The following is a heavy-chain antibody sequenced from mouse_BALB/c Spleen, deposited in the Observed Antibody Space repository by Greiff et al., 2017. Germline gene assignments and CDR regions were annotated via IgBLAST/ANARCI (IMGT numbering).Heavy chain of an antibody. V-gene: IGHV7-3*02. CDR1: GFTFTDYY. CDR2: IRNKANGYTT. D-gene: IGHD2-10*01. J-gene: IGHJ1*01. CDR3: ARAYSRYFDV. Sequence: EVKLVESGGGLVQPGGSLRLSCATSGFTFTDYYMSWVRQPPGKALEWLGFIRNKANGYTTEYSASVKGRFTISRDNSQSILYLQMNTLRAEDSATYYCARAYSRYFDVWGAGTTVTVSS.